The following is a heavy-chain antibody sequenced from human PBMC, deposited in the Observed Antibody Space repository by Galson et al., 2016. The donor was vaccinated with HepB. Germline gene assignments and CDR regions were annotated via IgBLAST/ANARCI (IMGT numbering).Heavy chain of an antibody. CDR2: IKADGSAE. Sequence: SLRLSCAVSGFSFRSYWMSWVRQTPEKGLEWVANIKADGSAEDYVDSVKGRFTISRDNAKSSLYLQVSSLRPEDTAVYHCVPQLSVDVIRSSSFNSWGQGTLVTVSS. D-gene: IGHD2-8*01. J-gene: IGHJ4*02. CDR1: GFSFRSYW. CDR3: VPQLSVDVIRSSSFNS. V-gene: IGHV3-7*01.